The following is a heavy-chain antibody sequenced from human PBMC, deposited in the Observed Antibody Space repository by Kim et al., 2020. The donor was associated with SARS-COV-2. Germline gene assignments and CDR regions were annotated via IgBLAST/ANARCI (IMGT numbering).Heavy chain of an antibody. Sequence: GGSLRLSCAASGFPFSAFYMTWIRQAPGKGLEWVSYTTSGGETIYYADSVKGRFTISRDNADNSVHLQMSSLRVEDTAIYYCARGGHLTVFADYWGQGTMVTVSS. CDR2: TTSGGETI. J-gene: IGHJ4*02. V-gene: IGHV3-11*01. CDR1: GFPFSAFY. CDR3: ARGGHLTVFADY. D-gene: IGHD3-10*01.